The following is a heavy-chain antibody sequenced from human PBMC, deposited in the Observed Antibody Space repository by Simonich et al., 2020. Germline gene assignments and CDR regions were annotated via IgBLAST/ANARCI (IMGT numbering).Heavy chain of an antibody. CDR2: ISNEGSNK. Sequence: QVQLVESGGGVVQPGRSLRLSCAASGFTFSSYAMHWVRQAPGKGLGWVAVISNEGSNKYYADSVQGRFTISRDNSKNTLYLQMNSLRAEDTAVYYCAREGLLLDAFDIWGQGTMVTVSS. CDR1: GFTFSSYA. D-gene: IGHD2-15*01. J-gene: IGHJ3*02. V-gene: IGHV3-30*07. CDR3: AREGLLLDAFDI.